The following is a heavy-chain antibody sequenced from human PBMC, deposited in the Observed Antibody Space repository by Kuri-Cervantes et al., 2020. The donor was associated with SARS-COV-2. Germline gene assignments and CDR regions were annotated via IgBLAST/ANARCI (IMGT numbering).Heavy chain of an antibody. V-gene: IGHV4-39*01. J-gene: IGHJ4*02. D-gene: IGHD3-10*01. CDR3: ARLGMVRGAPAYFDS. Sequence: SETLSLTCSVSGPSIRMNDKYWGWIRQSPGKGLDWIATIYYSGSTYFNPSLKSRVTISVDIPKNQFSLKMTSVTAADTAVYYCARLGMVRGAPAYFDSWGQAIRVTVSS. CDR1: GPSIRMNDKY. CDR2: IYYSGST.